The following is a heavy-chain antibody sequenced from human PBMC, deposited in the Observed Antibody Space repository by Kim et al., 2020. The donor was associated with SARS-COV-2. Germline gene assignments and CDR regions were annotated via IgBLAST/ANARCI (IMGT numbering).Heavy chain of an antibody. V-gene: IGHV1-46*01. CDR3: ARDDTQIEGHERPFQH. Sequence: ASVKVSCKAFGYTFTSYDIHWVRQAPGQGFEWMGIINPNSGRPRYPQKFQGRLTVTRDTSTRTVYMELTRVTSDDSAVYYCARDDTQIEGHERPFQHWGQGTLVTVSS. J-gene: IGHJ1*01. D-gene: IGHD1-1*01. CDR2: INPNSGRP. CDR1: GYTFTSYD.